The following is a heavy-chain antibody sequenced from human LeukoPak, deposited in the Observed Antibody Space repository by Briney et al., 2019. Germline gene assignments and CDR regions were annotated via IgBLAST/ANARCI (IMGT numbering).Heavy chain of an antibody. D-gene: IGHD6-13*01. CDR1: GYIFTSYW. V-gene: IGHV5-51*01. Sequence: GASLQISCEGSGYIFTSYWIGWVRQLAGKGLEWMGIIYPGDSDTRYSPSFQGQVTISADKSTSTAYLQWSSLKASDTAMYYCARPRYSSSWYSSDYWGQGTLVTVSS. J-gene: IGHJ4*02. CDR2: IYPGDSDT. CDR3: ARPRYSSSWYSSDY.